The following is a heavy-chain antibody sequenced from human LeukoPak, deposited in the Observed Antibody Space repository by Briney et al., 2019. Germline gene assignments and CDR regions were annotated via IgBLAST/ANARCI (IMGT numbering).Heavy chain of an antibody. Sequence: SETLSLTCTVSGGSMSSYYWSWIRQPPGKGLEWIGYVYCTGSTNYNPSLKSRVTISVDTSKNQFSLKLSSVTAADTAVYYCARDRWFDPWGQGTLVTVSS. J-gene: IGHJ5*02. CDR1: GGSMSSYY. V-gene: IGHV4-59*01. CDR3: ARDRWFDP. CDR2: VYCTGST.